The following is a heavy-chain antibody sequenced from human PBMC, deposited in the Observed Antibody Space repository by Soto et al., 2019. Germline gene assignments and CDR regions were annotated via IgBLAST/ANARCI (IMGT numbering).Heavy chain of an antibody. D-gene: IGHD2-2*01. CDR2: ISGSGGST. CDR3: AKVPKSLLVVPAAIVYYFDY. V-gene: IGHV3-23*01. CDR1: GFTFSSYA. J-gene: IGHJ4*02. Sequence: PGGSLRLSCAASGFTFSSYAMSWVRQAPGKGLEWVSAISGSGGSTYYADSVKGRFTISRDNSKNTLYLQMNSLRAEDTAVYYCAKVPKSLLVVPAAIVYYFDYWGQGTFVTVSS.